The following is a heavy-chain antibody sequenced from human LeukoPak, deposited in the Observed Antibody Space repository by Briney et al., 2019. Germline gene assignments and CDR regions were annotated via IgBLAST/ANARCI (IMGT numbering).Heavy chain of an antibody. V-gene: IGHV4-59*01. D-gene: IGHD6-13*01. CDR3: ARGRYSSSWYGWFDP. CDR2: IYYSGST. J-gene: IGHJ5*02. Sequence: SETLSLTCTVSGGSISSYYWSWIRQPPGKGLEWIGYIYYSGSTNYNPSLKSRVAISVDTSKNQSSLKLSSVTAADTAVYYCARGRYSSSWYGWFDPWGQGTLVTVSS. CDR1: GGSISSYY.